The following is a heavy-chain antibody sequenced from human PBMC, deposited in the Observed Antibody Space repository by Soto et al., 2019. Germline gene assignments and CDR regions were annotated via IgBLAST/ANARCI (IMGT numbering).Heavy chain of an antibody. CDR3: AREGYNYDYNY. D-gene: IGHD5-18*01. V-gene: IGHV4-4*02. CDR1: GDSISSSNW. J-gene: IGHJ4*02. Sequence: PSETLSLTCAVSGDSISSSNWWTWVRQPPGKGLEWIGKIHHSGTTNYNPSLKSRVTISLDKAKNQFSLKLSSVTAADAAVYYCAREGYNYDYNYWGQGTLVTV. CDR2: IHHSGTT.